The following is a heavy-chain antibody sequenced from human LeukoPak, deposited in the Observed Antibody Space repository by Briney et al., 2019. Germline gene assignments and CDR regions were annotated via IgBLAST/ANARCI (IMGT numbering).Heavy chain of an antibody. CDR2: IWYDGSNK. Sequence: GGSLRLSCAASGFTFSSYGMHWVRQAPGKGLEWVAVIWYDGSNKYYADSVKGRFTISRDNSKNTLYLQMNSLRAEDTAVYYCAKGPTVTPFDYWGQGTLVTVSS. V-gene: IGHV3-30*02. CDR1: GFTFSSYG. J-gene: IGHJ4*02. D-gene: IGHD5-24*01. CDR3: AKGPTVTPFDY.